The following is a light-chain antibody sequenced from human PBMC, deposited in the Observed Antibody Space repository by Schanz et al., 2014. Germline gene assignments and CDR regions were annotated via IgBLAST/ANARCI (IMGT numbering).Light chain of an antibody. Sequence: DIQMTQSPSSLSASVGARVTITCRVSQGISSYLNWYRQKPGKVPKLLIYDASTLETGVPSRFSGSGSGTDFTFTISRLQPEDIATYYCQHYNNLRWTFGPGTKVEIK. V-gene: IGKV1-33*01. J-gene: IGKJ1*01. CDR1: QGISSY. CDR3: QHYNNLRWT. CDR2: DAS.